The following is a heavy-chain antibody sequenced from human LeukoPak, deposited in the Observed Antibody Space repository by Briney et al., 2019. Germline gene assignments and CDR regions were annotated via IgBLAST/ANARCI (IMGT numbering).Heavy chain of an antibody. CDR2: IYYSGSI. D-gene: IGHD4-17*01. J-gene: IGHJ4*02. V-gene: IGHV4-59*08. CDR1: GGSFRGYY. Sequence: SETLSLTCAVYGGSFRGYYWSWIRQPPGKGLEWIGYIYYSGSINYNPSLKSRVTISVDMSKNQFSLQLSSVTAADTAVYYCARQSRDGDYIAKLFDYWGQGTLVTVSS. CDR3: ARQSRDGDYIAKLFDY.